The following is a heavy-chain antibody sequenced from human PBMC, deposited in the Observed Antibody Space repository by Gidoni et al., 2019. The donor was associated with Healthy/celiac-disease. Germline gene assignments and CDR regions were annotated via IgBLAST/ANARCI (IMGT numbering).Heavy chain of an antibody. Sequence: KFQGRVTITRDTSASTAYMELSSLRSEDTAVYYCARVPDYGGPFQHWGQGTLVTVSS. CDR3: ARVPDYGGPFQH. V-gene: IGHV1-3*01. J-gene: IGHJ1*01. D-gene: IGHD4-17*01.